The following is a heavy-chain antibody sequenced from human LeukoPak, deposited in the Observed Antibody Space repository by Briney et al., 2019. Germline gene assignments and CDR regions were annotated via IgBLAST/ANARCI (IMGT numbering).Heavy chain of an antibody. D-gene: IGHD3-16*01. CDR2: IIPILGIA. CDR3: ANSMSGELQYI. V-gene: IGHV1-69*02. J-gene: IGHJ3*02. CDR1: GYTLTELS. Sequence: GASVKVSCKVSGYTLTELSMHWVRQAPGQGLEWMGRIIPILGIANYAQKFQGRVTITADKSTSTAYMELSSLRSEDTAVYYCANSMSGELQYIWGQGTMVTVSS.